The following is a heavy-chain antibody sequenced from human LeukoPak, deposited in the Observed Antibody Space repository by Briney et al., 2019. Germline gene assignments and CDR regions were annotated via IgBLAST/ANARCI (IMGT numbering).Heavy chain of an antibody. J-gene: IGHJ4*02. V-gene: IGHV3-30*18. CDR2: ISYDGSSK. CDR1: GFTFSSYG. D-gene: IGHD6-13*01. CDR3: AKDSSSAFDY. Sequence: HPGGSLRLSCAASGFTFSSYGMHWVRQAPGKGLEWVAVISYDGSSKYYADSVKGRFTISRDNSKNTLYLQMNSLRAEDTAVYYCAKDSSSAFDYWGQGTLVTVSS.